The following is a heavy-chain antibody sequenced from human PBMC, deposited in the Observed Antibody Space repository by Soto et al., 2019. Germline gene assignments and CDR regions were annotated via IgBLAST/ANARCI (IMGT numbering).Heavy chain of an antibody. D-gene: IGHD1-26*01. CDR1: GGSISSGGYY. CDR2: IYYSGST. J-gene: IGHJ4*02. CDR3: ARRRIRSGSYLDYFDY. Sequence: SETLSLTCTVSGGSISSGGYYWSWIRQRPGKGLEWIGYIYYSGSTYYNPSLKSRVTISVDTSKNQFSLKLSSVTAADTAVYYCARRRIRSGSYLDYFDYWGQGILVTVSS. V-gene: IGHV4-39*01.